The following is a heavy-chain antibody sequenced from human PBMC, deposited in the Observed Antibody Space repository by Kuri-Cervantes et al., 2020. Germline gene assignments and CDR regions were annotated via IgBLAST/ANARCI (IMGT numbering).Heavy chain of an antibody. CDR2: IYYSGST. D-gene: IGHD5-12*01. CDR1: GGSISSGGYY. CDR3: ARDWVGGSFDI. V-gene: IGHV4-31*03. J-gene: IGHJ3*02. Sequence: SETLSLTCTVSGGSISSGGYYWSWIRQHPGKGLEWIGYIYYSGSTYYNPSLKSRVTISVDTSKNQFSLKLSSVTAADTAVYYCARDWVGGSFDIWGQGTMVTVSS.